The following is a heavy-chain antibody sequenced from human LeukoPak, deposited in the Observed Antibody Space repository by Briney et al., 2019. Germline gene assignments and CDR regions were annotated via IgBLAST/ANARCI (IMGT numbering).Heavy chain of an antibody. CDR1: GGSISSGSYY. V-gene: IGHV4-61*02. D-gene: IGHD2-8*01. CDR2: IYTSGST. CDR3: ARVYGEXXAPFD. J-gene: IGHJ4*01. Sequence: SETLSLTCTVSGGSISSGSYYWSWIRQPAGKGLEWIGRIYTSGSTNYNPSLKSRVTISVDTSKNQFSLKLSSVTAADTAVYYCARVYGEXXAPFD.